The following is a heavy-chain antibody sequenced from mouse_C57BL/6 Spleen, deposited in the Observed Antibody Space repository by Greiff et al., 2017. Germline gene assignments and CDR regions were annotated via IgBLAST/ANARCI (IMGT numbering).Heavy chain of an antibody. D-gene: IGHD2-3*01. V-gene: IGHV1-26*01. CDR3: ARARWLPHYYAMDY. CDR1: GYTFTDYY. Sequence: EVQLQQSGPELVKPGASVKISCKASGYTFTDYYMNWVKQSHGKSLEWIGDINPKNGGTSYNQKFKGKATLTVDKSSSTAYMELRSLTSEDSAVYYCARARWLPHYYAMDYWGQGTSVTVSS. CDR2: INPKNGGT. J-gene: IGHJ4*01.